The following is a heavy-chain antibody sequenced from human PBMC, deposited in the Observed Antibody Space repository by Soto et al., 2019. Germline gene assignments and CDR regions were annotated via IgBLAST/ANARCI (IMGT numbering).Heavy chain of an antibody. CDR1: GYSFNSYG. CDR3: ARDHMLTTSTLDC. D-gene: IGHD3-9*01. CDR2: SSGFNANT. V-gene: IGHV1-18*01. J-gene: IGHJ4*02. Sequence: QVHLVQSGAELKKPGASVKVSCKASGYSFNSYGISWVRQGPGQGLEWIGWSSGFNANTNYAQNLQGRVTLIADATTSTAYMELRSLRSDDTAVYYCARDHMLTTSTLDCWGQGTLVTVSS.